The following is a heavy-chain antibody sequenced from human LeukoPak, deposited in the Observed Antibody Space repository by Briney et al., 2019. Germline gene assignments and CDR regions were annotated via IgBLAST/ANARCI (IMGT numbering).Heavy chain of an antibody. CDR1: GFTFSSYA. V-gene: IGHV3-23*01. J-gene: IGHJ4*02. CDR2: ISGSGGST. D-gene: IGHD6-13*01. CDR3: AKETRYSSSPEYPDY. Sequence: GGSLRLSCAASGFTFSSYAMSWVRQAPGKGLEWVSGISGSGGSTYYADSEKGRFTISRDNYKNTPFLQMNSLRAEDTAVYYCAKETRYSSSPEYPDYWGQGTLVTVSS.